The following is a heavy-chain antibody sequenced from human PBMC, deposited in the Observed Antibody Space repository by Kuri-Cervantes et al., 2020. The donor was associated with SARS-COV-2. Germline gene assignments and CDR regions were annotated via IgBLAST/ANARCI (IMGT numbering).Heavy chain of an antibody. CDR2: ISHDGSNV. Sequence: GESLKISCAASGFTFSSYAMYWVRQAPDKGLEWAAIISHDGSNVFYADSVKGRFTISRDNSKNTLYLQMNSLRAEDTAVYYCAKDPSPYSVLLWFGEFGFDYWGQGTLVTVSS. CDR3: AKDPSPYSVLLWFGEFGFDY. J-gene: IGHJ4*02. V-gene: IGHV3-30-3*01. CDR1: GFTFSSYA. D-gene: IGHD3-10*01.